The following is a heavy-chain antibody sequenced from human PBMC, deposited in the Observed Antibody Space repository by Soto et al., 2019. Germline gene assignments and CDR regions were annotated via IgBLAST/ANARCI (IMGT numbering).Heavy chain of an antibody. V-gene: IGHV1-2*06. J-gene: IGHJ4*02. CDR3: ATLNQAPGEIDY. Sequence: AAVMISCKAAGYTCTAYYLYWGRQAPGQGLEWLGRINPKSGDTNYAQKFQGRVTMTRDTSISTAYMELSSLTSDDTAFYHCATLNQAPGEIDYWGQGTLVTASS. D-gene: IGHD7-27*01. CDR2: INPKSGDT. CDR1: GYTCTAYY.